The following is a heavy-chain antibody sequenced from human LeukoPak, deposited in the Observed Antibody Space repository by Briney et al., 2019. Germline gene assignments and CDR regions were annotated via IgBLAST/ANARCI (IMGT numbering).Heavy chain of an antibody. Sequence: GGSLRLSCAASGFTFSSYAMSWVRQAPGKGLEGVSAISGSGGSTYYADSVKGRFTISRDNSKNTLYLQMNSLGAEDTAVYYCASYSSCWSAADYWGQGTLVTVSS. V-gene: IGHV3-23*01. CDR3: ASYSSCWSAADY. D-gene: IGHD6-19*01. J-gene: IGHJ4*02. CDR2: ISGSGGST. CDR1: GFTFSSYA.